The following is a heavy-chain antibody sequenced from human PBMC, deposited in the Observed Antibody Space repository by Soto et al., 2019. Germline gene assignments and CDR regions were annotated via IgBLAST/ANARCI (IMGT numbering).Heavy chain of an antibody. Sequence: GGSLRLSCAASGFTFSSYGMHWVRQAPGKGLEWVAVIWYDGSNKYYADSVKGRFTISRDNSKNTLYLQMNSLRAEDTAVYYCARDLAEDYYYYMDVWGKGTTVTVSS. CDR1: GFTFSSYG. CDR2: IWYDGSNK. V-gene: IGHV3-33*01. J-gene: IGHJ6*03. CDR3: ARDLAEDYYYYMDV.